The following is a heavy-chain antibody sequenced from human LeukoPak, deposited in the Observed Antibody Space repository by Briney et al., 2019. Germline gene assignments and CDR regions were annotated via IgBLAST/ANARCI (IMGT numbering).Heavy chain of an antibody. D-gene: IGHD4-11*01. Sequence: SVKVSCKASGYTFTGYYMHWVRQAPGQGLEWMGGIIPIFGTANYAQKFQGRVTITTDESTSTAYMELSSLRSEDTAVYYCARGPTVTTVSNYYYYYMDVWGKGTTVTVSS. CDR1: GYTFTGYY. CDR3: ARGPTVTTVSNYYYYYMDV. CDR2: IIPIFGTA. J-gene: IGHJ6*03. V-gene: IGHV1-69*05.